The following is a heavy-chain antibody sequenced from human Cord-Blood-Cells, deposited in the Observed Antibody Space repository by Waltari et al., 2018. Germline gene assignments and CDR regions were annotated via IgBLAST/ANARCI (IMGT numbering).Heavy chain of an antibody. V-gene: IGHV4-34*01. J-gene: IGHJ5*02. CDR2: SNHSGST. CDR3: ARGSRVLRFLEWLFWFDP. Sequence: QVQLQQRGAGLLKPSETLSLTCAVYGGSFSGYYCSWLRQPPGTGLEWIGESNHSGSTNDNPTPKSRVTISVDTSKNQFSLKRSSVTAADTAVYYCARGSRVLRFLEWLFWFDPWGQGTLVTVSS. D-gene: IGHD3-3*01. CDR1: GGSFSGYY.